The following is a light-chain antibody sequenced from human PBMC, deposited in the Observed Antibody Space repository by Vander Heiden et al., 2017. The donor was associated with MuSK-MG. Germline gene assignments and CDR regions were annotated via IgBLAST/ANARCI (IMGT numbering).Light chain of an antibody. CDR1: SGYVGGYEY. V-gene: IGLV2-14*01. CDR3: SSYTSSSTRLYV. CDR2: EGS. Sequence: QSALTQPASVSRSPGQSISVYCTGTSGYVGGYEYGPRYQQHPGKAPKRMMYEGSKRPSGVSTRFSGSKSGNTASLTISGLQAEDEADYYCSSYTSSSTRLYVFGTGTKVTVL. J-gene: IGLJ1*01.